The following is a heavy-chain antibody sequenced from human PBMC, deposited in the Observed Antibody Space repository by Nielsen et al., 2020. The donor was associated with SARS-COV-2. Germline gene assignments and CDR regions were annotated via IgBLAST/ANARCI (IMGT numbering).Heavy chain of an antibody. CDR2: VSHDGGET. CDR3: AKGLGFYGSGSFWFAY. Sequence: GRSLRLSCAASGFTFTRYDMSWVRQAPGKGPEWVAAVSHDGGETFDADFVRGRFTISRDNSKNTLYLQMNSLRDEDTAVYYCAKGLGFYGSGSFWFAYWGQGTRVAVSS. CDR1: GFTFTRYD. J-gene: IGHJ4*02. D-gene: IGHD3-10*01. V-gene: IGHV3-23*01.